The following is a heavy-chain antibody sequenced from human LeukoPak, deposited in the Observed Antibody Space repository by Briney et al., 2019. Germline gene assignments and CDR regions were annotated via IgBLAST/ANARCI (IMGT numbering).Heavy chain of an antibody. CDR1: GFIFTSYA. V-gene: IGHV3-23*01. CDR2: ISDSGGST. D-gene: IGHD3-10*01. J-gene: IGHJ4*02. Sequence: GGSLRLSCAASGFIFTSYAMSWVRQAPGKGLEWVSGISDSGGSTYYADSVKGRFFISRDNSKNTLYLQMNSLRAEDTAVYYCAKVLSVDGDFDYWGQGTLVTGSS. CDR3: AKVLSVDGDFDY.